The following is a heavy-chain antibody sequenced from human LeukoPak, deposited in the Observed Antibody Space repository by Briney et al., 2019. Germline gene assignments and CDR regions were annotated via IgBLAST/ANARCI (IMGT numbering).Heavy chain of an antibody. CDR3: ARTTEDCSSTSCYQYWFDP. V-gene: IGHV4-59*01. CDR2: IYYSGST. J-gene: IGHJ5*02. D-gene: IGHD2-2*01. Sequence: SGTLSLTCTVSGGSISSYYWSWIRQPPGKGLEWIGYIYYSGSTSYNPSLKSRVTMSVDTSKKQISLKVRSVTAADTAVYYCARTTEDCSSTSCYQYWFDPWGQGALVTVSS. CDR1: GGSISSYY.